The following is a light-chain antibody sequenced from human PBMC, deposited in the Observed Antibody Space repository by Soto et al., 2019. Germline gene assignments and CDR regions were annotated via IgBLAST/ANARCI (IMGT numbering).Light chain of an antibody. J-gene: IGKJ4*01. Sequence: EIVLTQSPATLSLSPGEGATLSCRASHSVSTSYFAWYQQKPGQAPRLLIYGASNMATDIPDRFSGSGSGTDFTLTISRLETEDFAVYYCQQYGTSLITFGGGTKVEIK. CDR2: GAS. CDR3: QQYGTSLIT. CDR1: HSVSTSY. V-gene: IGKV3-20*01.